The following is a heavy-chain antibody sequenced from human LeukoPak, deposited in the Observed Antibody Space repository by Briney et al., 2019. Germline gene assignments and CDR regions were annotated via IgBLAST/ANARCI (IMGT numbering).Heavy chain of an antibody. V-gene: IGHV4-4*07. CDR2: IHTSGST. D-gene: IGHD3-10*01. CDR1: GGSISSYY. Sequence: SETLSLTCTFSGGSISSYYWSWIRQPAGKGLEWIGRIHTSGSTNYNPSLKSRVTMSVDTSKNQFSLKLSSMTAADTAVYYCARDRYYYGSGSYYFDYWGQGTLVTVPS. CDR3: ARDRYYYGSGSYYFDY. J-gene: IGHJ4*02.